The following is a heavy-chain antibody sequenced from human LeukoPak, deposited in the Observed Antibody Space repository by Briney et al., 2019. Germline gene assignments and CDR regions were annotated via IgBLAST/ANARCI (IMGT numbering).Heavy chain of an antibody. D-gene: IGHD2-2*01. CDR1: GFAFSNHA. J-gene: IGHJ6*02. Sequence: GGSLRLSCTASGFAFSNHAMSWVRQAPGKGLEWVSSISISGGTTYYADSVRGRFTISRENPKSTLYLQMNSLRADDTAVYYCAKDLYCSTTSCPPDHSIYGLDVWGQGTTVTVSS. CDR2: ISISGGTT. CDR3: AKDLYCSTTSCPPDHSIYGLDV. V-gene: IGHV3-23*01.